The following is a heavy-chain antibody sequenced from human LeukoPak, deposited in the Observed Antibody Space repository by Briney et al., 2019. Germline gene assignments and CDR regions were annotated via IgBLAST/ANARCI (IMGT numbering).Heavy chain of an antibody. J-gene: IGHJ4*02. CDR3: ARESGSTYYFDY. V-gene: IGHV4-59*01. Sequence: PPETLSLTCTVSGGSISTYYWSWIRQPPGKGLEWIGYIYYSGSTNYNPSLKSRVTISVDTSRNQFSPKLNSVTAADTAVYYCARESGSTYYFDYWGQGTLVIVSS. D-gene: IGHD1-26*01. CDR1: GGSISTYY. CDR2: IYYSGST.